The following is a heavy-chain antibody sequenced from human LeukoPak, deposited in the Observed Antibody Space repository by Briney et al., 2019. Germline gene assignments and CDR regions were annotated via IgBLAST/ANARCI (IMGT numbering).Heavy chain of an antibody. CDR1: GFTFSAFG. Sequence: GGSLRLSCAASGFTFSAFGMHWVRQAPGKGPEWVAFIRFDASDKFYADSVKGRFTISRDNSKNTLHLQMSSLSSEDTAVYYCAKDLDCSGGTCHKTVDYGGRGTLVTVSS. V-gene: IGHV3-30*02. CDR3: AKDLDCSGGTCHKTVDY. D-gene: IGHD2-15*01. CDR2: IRFDASDK. J-gene: IGHJ4*02.